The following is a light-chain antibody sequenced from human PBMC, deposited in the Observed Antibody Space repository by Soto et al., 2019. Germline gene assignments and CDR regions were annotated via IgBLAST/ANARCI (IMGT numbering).Light chain of an antibody. V-gene: IGKV1-5*01. J-gene: IGKJ1*01. CDR2: DAS. Sequence: DIQMTQSPSTLSASVGDRVTITCRASQSISSWLAWYQQKPGKAPKLLIYDASSLESGVPSRFSGSGSGTEFTLTISNLEPEDFAVYYCQQHSHWPPWTFGQGTRVEIQ. CDR3: QQHSHWPPWT. CDR1: QSISSW.